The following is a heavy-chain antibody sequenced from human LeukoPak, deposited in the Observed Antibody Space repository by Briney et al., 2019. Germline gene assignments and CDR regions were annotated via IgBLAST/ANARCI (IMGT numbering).Heavy chain of an antibody. CDR1: GFTFSSYS. CDR3: ARESAAAGRYYFDY. Sequence: GGSLRLSCAASGFTFSSYSMNWVRQAPGKGLEWVSYISSSSSTIYYADSVKGRFTTSRDNAKNSLYLQMNSLRAEDTAVYYCARESAAAGRYYFDYWGQGTLVTVSS. V-gene: IGHV3-48*01. J-gene: IGHJ4*02. D-gene: IGHD6-13*01. CDR2: ISSSSSTI.